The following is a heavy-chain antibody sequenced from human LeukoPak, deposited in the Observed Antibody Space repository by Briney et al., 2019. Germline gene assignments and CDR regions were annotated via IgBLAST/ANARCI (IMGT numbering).Heavy chain of an antibody. CDR2: ISYDGSNK. D-gene: IGHD3-10*01. Sequence: PGGSLRLSCAASGFTFSSYAVHWVRQAPGKGLEWVAVISYDGSNKYYADSVKGRFTISRDNSKNTLYLQMNSLRAEDTAVYYCARDRDYYYYMDVWGKGTTVTVSS. CDR1: GFTFSSYA. V-gene: IGHV3-30-3*01. J-gene: IGHJ6*03. CDR3: ARDRDYYYYMDV.